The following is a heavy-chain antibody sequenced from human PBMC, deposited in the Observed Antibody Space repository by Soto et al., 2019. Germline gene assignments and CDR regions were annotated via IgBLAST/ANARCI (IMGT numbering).Heavy chain of an antibody. V-gene: IGHV4-34*01. CDR2: INHSGST. Sequence: SETLSLTCAVYGGSFSGYYWSWIRQPPGKGLEWIGEINHSGSTNYNPSLKSRVTISVDTSKNQFSLKLSSVTAADTAVYYCARGFGGVLMVYAGSAFDIWGQGTMVTVSS. D-gene: IGHD2-8*01. CDR1: GGSFSGYY. J-gene: IGHJ3*02. CDR3: ARGFGGVLMVYAGSAFDI.